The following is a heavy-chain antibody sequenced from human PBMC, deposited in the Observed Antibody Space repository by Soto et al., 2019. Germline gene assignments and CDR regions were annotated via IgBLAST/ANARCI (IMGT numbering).Heavy chain of an antibody. CDR2: ISYDGSNK. CDR3: VRSFTWYSEADY. D-gene: IGHD6-13*01. Sequence: QVQLVESGGGVVQPGRSLRLSCAASGFTFSSYGMHWVRQAPGKGLEWVAVISYDGSNKYYADSVKGRFTISRDNSKNTLYLQMNSLRAEDAAVYYCVRSFTWYSEADYWGQGTLVTVSS. J-gene: IGHJ4*02. V-gene: IGHV3-30*03. CDR1: GFTFSSYG.